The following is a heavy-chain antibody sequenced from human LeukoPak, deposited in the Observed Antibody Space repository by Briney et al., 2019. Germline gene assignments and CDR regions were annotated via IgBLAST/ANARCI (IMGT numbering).Heavy chain of an antibody. CDR1: GFTFRDYY. CDR3: ARGRVSSGWYPYYFDY. D-gene: IGHD6-19*01. V-gene: IGHV3-11*04. CDR2: ISSSGSTI. J-gene: IGHJ4*02. Sequence: GSLRLSCAASGFTFRDYYMSWIRQAPGKGLEWVSYISSSGSTIYYADSVKGRFTISRDNAKNSLYLQMNSLRAEDTAVYYCARGRVSSGWYPYYFDYWGQGTLVTVSS.